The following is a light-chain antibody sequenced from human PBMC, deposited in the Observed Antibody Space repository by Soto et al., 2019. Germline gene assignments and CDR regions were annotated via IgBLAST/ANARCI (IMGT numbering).Light chain of an antibody. CDR1: SGHSSYA. Sequence: QLVLTQSPSASASPGASVKLTCTLSSGHSSYAIAWHQQQPEKGPRYLMKLNSDGSHSKGDGIPDRFSGSSSGAERYLTISSLQSEDESEYYCQAWDSGTVVFGGGTKVTVL. J-gene: IGLJ2*01. CDR3: QAWDSGTVV. CDR2: LNSDGSH. V-gene: IGLV4-69*01.